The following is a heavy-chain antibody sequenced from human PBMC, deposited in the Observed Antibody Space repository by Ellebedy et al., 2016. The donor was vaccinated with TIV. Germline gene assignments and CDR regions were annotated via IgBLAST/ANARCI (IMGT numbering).Heavy chain of an antibody. V-gene: IGHV1-2*02. CDR1: GYTFAVYY. J-gene: IGHJ3*02. CDR3: ASHGGYSGYDSAFDI. D-gene: IGHD5-12*01. CDR2: INPNSGGT. Sequence: AASVKVSCKASGYTFAVYYLHWVRQAPGQGLEWMGWINPNSGGTNYAQKFQGRVTMTRDTSISTAYMELSRLRSDDTAVYYCASHGGYSGYDSAFDIWGQGTMVTVSS.